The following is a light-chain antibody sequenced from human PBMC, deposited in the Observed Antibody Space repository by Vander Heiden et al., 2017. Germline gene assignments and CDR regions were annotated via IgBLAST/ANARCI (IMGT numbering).Light chain of an antibody. CDR1: QSIVYHSDNENY. V-gene: IGKV4-1*01. CDR3: QQYYSVPLT. CDR2: WAS. Sequence: DIVMTQPPAPLSRSRGERATIKCKSRQSIVYHSDNENYLAWDQQKPGQPPKLLMHWASAREPGVPDRFSGSGSGADFTLTSSNLQAEDVAVYFWQQYYSVPLTFGGGTKVEIK. J-gene: IGKJ4*01.